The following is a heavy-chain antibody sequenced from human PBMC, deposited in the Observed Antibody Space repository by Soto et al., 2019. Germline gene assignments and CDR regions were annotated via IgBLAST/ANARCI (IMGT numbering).Heavy chain of an antibody. CDR1: GGSISSYY. Sequence: SETLSLTCTVSGGSISSYYWSWIRQPPGKGLEWIGYIYYSGSTNYNPSLKSRVTISVDTSKNQFSLKLSSVTAADTAVYYCAREKGYYGSGNMDVWGKGTTVTGSS. D-gene: IGHD3-10*01. J-gene: IGHJ6*03. CDR3: AREKGYYGSGNMDV. CDR2: IYYSGST. V-gene: IGHV4-59*01.